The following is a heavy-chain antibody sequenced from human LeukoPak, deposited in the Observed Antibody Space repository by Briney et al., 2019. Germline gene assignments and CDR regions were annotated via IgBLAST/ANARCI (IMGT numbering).Heavy chain of an antibody. CDR3: ARDPVGVRYNYYGMDV. CDR1: GYTFTNYY. V-gene: IGHV1-46*01. D-gene: IGHD2-8*01. CDR2: VNPSGGST. J-gene: IGHJ6*02. Sequence: ASVKVSCKASGYTFTNYYMHWVRQAPGQGLEWMGIVNPSGGSTTYAQKFQGRVSMTRDTSTSTVYMELSSLRSEDTAVYYCARDPVGVRYNYYGMDVRGQGTTVTVSS.